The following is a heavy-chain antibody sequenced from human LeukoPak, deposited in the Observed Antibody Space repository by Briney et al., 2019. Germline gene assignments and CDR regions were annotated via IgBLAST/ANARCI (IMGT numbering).Heavy chain of an antibody. J-gene: IGHJ6*02. CDR2: IIPIFGTA. V-gene: IGHV1-69*13. Sequence: SVKVSCKASGGTFSSYAISWVRQAPGQGLEWMGGIIPIFGTANYAQKFQGRVTITADESTSTAYMELSSLRSEDTAVYYCARDKFANGGYSGYATGYYYYGMDVWGQGTTVTVSS. CDR3: ARDKFANGGYSGYATGYYYYGMDV. CDR1: GGTFSSYA. D-gene: IGHD5-12*01.